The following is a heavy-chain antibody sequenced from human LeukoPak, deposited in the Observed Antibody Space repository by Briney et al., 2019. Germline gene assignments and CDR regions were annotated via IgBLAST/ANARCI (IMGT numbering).Heavy chain of an antibody. V-gene: IGHV3-23*01. CDR1: GFTFSTYA. J-gene: IGHJ4*02. Sequence: GGSLRLSCAASGFTFSTYAMSWVRQAPGKGLEWVSHFCGSGGTIYYADSVKGRFTISRDNSKNTLYLQMNSLRAEDTAVYDCAKSDCGGDCHLLDYWGQGTLVTVSS. CDR2: FCGSGGTI. D-gene: IGHD2-21*02. CDR3: AKSDCGGDCHLLDY.